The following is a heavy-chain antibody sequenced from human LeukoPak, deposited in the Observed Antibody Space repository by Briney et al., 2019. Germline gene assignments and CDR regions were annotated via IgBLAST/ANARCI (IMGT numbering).Heavy chain of an antibody. V-gene: IGHV4-34*01. J-gene: IGHJ3*01. Sequence: SETLALTCAVYGGSLSGHYWSWIRQSPGKGLEWIGDIHHDGRTKYSTSLKSRVSILLDTSKNEVSLRLTPVTAADTALYFCAREPVPQDYGDTVNAYDLWGQGTMVIVSS. CDR3: AREPVPQDYGDTVNAYDL. D-gene: IGHD4-17*01. CDR1: GGSLSGHY. CDR2: IHHDGRT.